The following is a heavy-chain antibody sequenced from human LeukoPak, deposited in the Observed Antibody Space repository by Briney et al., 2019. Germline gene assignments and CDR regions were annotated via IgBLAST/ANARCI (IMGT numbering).Heavy chain of an antibody. D-gene: IGHD3-22*01. J-gene: IGHJ6*02. Sequence: PGGSLRLSCAASGFTFSSYSMNWVRQAPGKGLEWVSSISSSSSYIYYADSVKGRFTISRDNAKNSLYLQMNSLRAEDTAVYYCARDRYDSSGTTSYYGMDVWGQGTTVTVSS. CDR3: ARDRYDSSGTTSYYGMDV. CDR2: ISSSSSYI. CDR1: GFTFSSYS. V-gene: IGHV3-21*01.